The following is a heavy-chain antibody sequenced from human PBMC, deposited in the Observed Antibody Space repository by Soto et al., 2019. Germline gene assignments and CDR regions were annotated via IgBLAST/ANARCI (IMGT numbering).Heavy chain of an antibody. Sequence: PSETLSLTCTVSGGSISSSSYYWGWIRQPPGKGLEWIGSIYYSGSTYYNPSLKSRVTISVDTSKNQFSLKLSSVTAADTAVYYCARILSDTYYYDSSGYQLQYNWFDPWGQGTLVTVSS. D-gene: IGHD3-22*01. CDR2: IYYSGST. J-gene: IGHJ5*02. V-gene: IGHV4-39*01. CDR1: GGSISSSSYY. CDR3: ARILSDTYYYDSSGYQLQYNWFDP.